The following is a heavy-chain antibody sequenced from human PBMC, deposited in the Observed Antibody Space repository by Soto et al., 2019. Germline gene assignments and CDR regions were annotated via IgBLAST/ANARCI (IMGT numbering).Heavy chain of an antibody. V-gene: IGHV4-31*03. J-gene: IGHJ4*02. Sequence: SETLSLTCTVSGGSISSGGYYWSWIRQHPGKGLEWIGYISYSGSTYYNPSLESRVTISVDTSKNQFSLKLSSVTAADTAVYYCARAHYYDSSGYYPNFDYWGQGTLVTVSS. CDR1: GGSISSGGYY. D-gene: IGHD3-22*01. CDR2: ISYSGST. CDR3: ARAHYYDSSGYYPNFDY.